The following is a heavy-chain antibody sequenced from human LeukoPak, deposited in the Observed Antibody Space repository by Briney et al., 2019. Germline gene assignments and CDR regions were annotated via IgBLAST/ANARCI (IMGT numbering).Heavy chain of an antibody. J-gene: IGHJ4*02. D-gene: IGHD2-15*01. CDR3: ARPSRRLGATYCSGGSCYSFPFDC. V-gene: IGHV4-34*01. CDR1: GGSFSGYY. CDR2: INHSGST. Sequence: SETLSLTCAVYGGSFSGYYWSWIRQPPGKGLEWIGEINHSGSTNYNPSLKSRVTISVDTSKNQFSLKLSSVTAADPAVYYCARPSRRLGATYCSGGSCYSFPFDCWGQGTLVTVSS.